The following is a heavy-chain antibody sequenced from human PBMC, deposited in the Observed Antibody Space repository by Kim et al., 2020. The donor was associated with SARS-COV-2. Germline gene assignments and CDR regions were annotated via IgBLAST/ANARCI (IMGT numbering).Heavy chain of an antibody. D-gene: IGHD3-3*01. CDR3: ARDRRYDFWSGYAFDI. V-gene: IGHV4-31*02. Sequence: SRKSRVTISVDTSKNQFSLKLSSVTAADTAVYYCARDRRYDFWSGYAFDIWGQGTMVTVSS. J-gene: IGHJ3*02.